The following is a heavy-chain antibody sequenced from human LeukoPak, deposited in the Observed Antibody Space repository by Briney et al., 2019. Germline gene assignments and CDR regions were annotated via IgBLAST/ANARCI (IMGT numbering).Heavy chain of an antibody. CDR2: ISSSSSYI. CDR1: GFTFSSYS. J-gene: IGHJ4*02. Sequence: GGSLRLSCAASGFTFSSYSMNWVRKAPRKGLEWVSSISSSSSYIYYADSVKGRFTISRDNSKNTLYLQMNSLRAEDTAVYYCARGFWGYYYDSSYDYWGQGTLVTVSS. D-gene: IGHD3-22*01. V-gene: IGHV3-21*01. CDR3: ARGFWGYYYDSSYDY.